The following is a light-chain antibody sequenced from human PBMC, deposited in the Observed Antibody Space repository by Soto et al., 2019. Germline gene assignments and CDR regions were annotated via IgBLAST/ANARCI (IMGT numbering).Light chain of an antibody. Sequence: QAVVTQEPSLTVSPGGTATLTCASSTGAVTSGHYPYWFQQKPGQAPRTLIYDTSNKHSWTPARFSGSLVGGKPALTLSGAQPEDEAEYFCLLSYGGARRVFGGGTKVTVL. CDR1: TGAVTSGHY. CDR2: DTS. CDR3: LLSYGGARRV. J-gene: IGLJ2*01. V-gene: IGLV7-46*01.